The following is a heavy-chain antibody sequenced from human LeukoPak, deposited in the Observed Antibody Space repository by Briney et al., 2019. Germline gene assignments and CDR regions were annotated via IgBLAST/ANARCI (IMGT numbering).Heavy chain of an antibody. CDR2: ISSSSSTI. V-gene: IGHV3-48*04. J-gene: IGHJ6*02. CDR3: ARDGPLLWFGEYKPNYYYYGMDV. CDR1: EFTFSRYS. D-gene: IGHD3-10*01. Sequence: PGGSVRLSCVASEFTFSRYSMNWVRQAPGKGLEWVSYISSSSSTIYYADSVKGRFTISRDNAKNSLYLQMNSLRAEDTAVYYCARDGPLLWFGEYKPNYYYYGMDVWGQGTTVTVSS.